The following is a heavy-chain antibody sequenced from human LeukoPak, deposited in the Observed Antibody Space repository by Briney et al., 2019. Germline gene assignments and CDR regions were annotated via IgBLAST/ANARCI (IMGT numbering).Heavy chain of an antibody. CDR2: IKRDGSGA. D-gene: IGHD6-19*01. CDR1: GFTFSFNS. V-gene: IGHV3-74*01. CDR3: ARVIAVASFDY. Sequence: GGSLRLSCAASGFTFSFNSMHWVRQGPGKGLVWVSRIKRDGSGATYADSVKGRFTISRDNSKNTLYLQMNSLRAEDTAVYYCARVIAVASFDYWGQGTLVTVSS. J-gene: IGHJ4*02.